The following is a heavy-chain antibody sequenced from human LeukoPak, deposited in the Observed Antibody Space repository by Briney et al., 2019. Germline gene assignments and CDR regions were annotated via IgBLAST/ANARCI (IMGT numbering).Heavy chain of an antibody. J-gene: IGHJ4*02. CDR1: GGSFSGYY. V-gene: IGHV4-34*01. CDR3: AGVLPYSSRLDY. Sequence: SETLSLTCAVYGGSFSGYYWSWIRQPPGKGLEWIGEINHSGSTNYNPSLKSRVTISVDTSKNQFSLKLSSVTAADTAVYYCAGVLPYSSRLDYWGQGTLVTVSS. CDR2: INHSGST. D-gene: IGHD6-13*01.